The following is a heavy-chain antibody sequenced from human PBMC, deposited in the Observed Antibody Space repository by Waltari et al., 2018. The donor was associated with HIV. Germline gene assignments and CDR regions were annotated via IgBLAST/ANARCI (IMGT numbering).Heavy chain of an antibody. V-gene: IGHV4-34*01. Sequence: QAQLQQWGTGLLKPSEALSLTCAVYGASFSDSYWTWIRQSPGKGLEWLGEVGPGGKVYVVPSQRRGLSLSTEASKHQFSLTWTSVVAADTAVYFGSRGLQMTSYASGNWLWEEMLSKYFCDLGGQGTRV. J-gene: IGHJ1*01. D-gene: IGHD3-10*01. CDR1: GASFSDSY. CDR2: VGPGGKV. CDR3: SRGLQMTSYASGNWLWEEMLSKYFCDL.